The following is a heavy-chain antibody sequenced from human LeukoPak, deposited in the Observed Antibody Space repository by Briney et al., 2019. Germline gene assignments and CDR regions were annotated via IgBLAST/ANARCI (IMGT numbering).Heavy chain of an antibody. CDR1: GFTFSSYA. Sequence: GGSLRLSCASSGFTFSSYAMSWVRQAPGKGLEWVSTIGGTGVRTYYADSVKGRFTISRDNSKNTLYLQMNSLRAEDTAVYYCAKVGSGSPSDYWGQGTLVTVSS. CDR2: IGGTGVRT. J-gene: IGHJ4*02. CDR3: AKVGSGSPSDY. V-gene: IGHV3-23*01. D-gene: IGHD3-10*01.